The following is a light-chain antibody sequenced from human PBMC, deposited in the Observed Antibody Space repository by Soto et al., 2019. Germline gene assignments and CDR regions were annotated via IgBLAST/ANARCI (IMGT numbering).Light chain of an antibody. V-gene: IGKV3-15*01. Sequence: EIVLTQSPATLSVSPGERATLSCRASQSVSSNLAWYQQKPGQAPRLVIYGASTRATGIPARFSGSGSGTDSPLTISSLQSEDFAVYYCQHYNKLPLTFGGGAKVEIK. J-gene: IGKJ4*01. CDR2: GAS. CDR3: QHYNKLPLT. CDR1: QSVSSN.